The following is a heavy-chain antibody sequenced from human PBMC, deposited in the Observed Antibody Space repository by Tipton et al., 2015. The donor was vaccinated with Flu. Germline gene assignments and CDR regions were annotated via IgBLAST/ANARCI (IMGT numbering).Heavy chain of an antibody. D-gene: IGHD3-10*02. Sequence: TLSLTCTVSSGSIRSTNYFCAWIRQPPGKGLEWIGSIYPSGTTYYNPSLKSRVTISVDTSKSQFSLKLRSVTAADTAVYYCARLSYYDVDLKNFYFDYWGQGALVTVSS. CDR1: SGSIRSTNYF. V-gene: IGHV4-39*01. CDR2: IYPSGTT. CDR3: ARLSYYDVDLKNFYFDY. J-gene: IGHJ4*02.